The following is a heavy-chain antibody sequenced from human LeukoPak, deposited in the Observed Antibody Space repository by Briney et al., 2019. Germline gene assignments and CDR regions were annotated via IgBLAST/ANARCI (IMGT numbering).Heavy chain of an antibody. V-gene: IGHV5-51*01. D-gene: IGHD3-10*01. CDR3: ARPLIRGVRGVRDY. Sequence: PGEALKIPCKGPGYSFTSYWIGWVRQGPGKGLEWMGIIYPGDSDTRYSPSFQGQVTISADKSISTAYLQWSSLKASDTAMYYCARPLIRGVRGVRDYWGQGTLVTVSS. CDR2: IYPGDSDT. CDR1: GYSFTSYW. J-gene: IGHJ4*02.